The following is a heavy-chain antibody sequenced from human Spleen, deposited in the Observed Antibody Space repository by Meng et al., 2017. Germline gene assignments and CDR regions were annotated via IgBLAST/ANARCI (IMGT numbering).Heavy chain of an antibody. Sequence: GGSLRLSCAASGFTFSDHYMDWVRQAPGKGLEWVGRTRDKGNSYAAEYAASVEGRFTISRDDSKNSLYLQMNSLKIEDTAVYYCVTHSSGYRSFDYWGQGTLVTVSS. CDR3: VTHSSGYRSFDY. J-gene: IGHJ4*02. V-gene: IGHV3-72*01. CDR1: GFTFSDHY. CDR2: TRDKGNSYAA. D-gene: IGHD5-18*01.